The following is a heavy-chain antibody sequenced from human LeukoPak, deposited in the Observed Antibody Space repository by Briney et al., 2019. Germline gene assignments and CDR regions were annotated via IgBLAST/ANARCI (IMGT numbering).Heavy chain of an antibody. CDR3: ASQLDTTGYYVGFFDS. V-gene: IGHV4-39*01. D-gene: IGHD3-9*01. CDR1: GGSISGSSYY. J-gene: IGHJ4*02. CDR2: IYYSGNA. Sequence: SETLSLTCTVSGGSISGSSYYWAWIRQPPGKGLEWIGSIYYSGNAFYNAPLKSRVTILVDTSKNQFSLEVDSVTAADTAMYYCASQLDTTGYYVGFFDSWGQGALVTVSS.